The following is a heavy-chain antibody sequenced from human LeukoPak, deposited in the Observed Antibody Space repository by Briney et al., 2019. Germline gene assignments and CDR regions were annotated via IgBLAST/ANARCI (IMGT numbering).Heavy chain of an antibody. V-gene: IGHV4-38-2*02. CDR3: AKQGGQWLVLPKNYFDY. CDR2: IYHSGST. J-gene: IGHJ4*02. CDR1: GYSISSGYY. D-gene: IGHD6-19*01. Sequence: PSETLSLTCTVSGYSISSGYYWGWIRQPPGKGLEWIGSIYHSGSTYYNPSLKSRVTISVDTSKNQFSLKLSSVAAADTAVYYCAKQGGQWLVLPKNYFDYWGQGTLVTVSS.